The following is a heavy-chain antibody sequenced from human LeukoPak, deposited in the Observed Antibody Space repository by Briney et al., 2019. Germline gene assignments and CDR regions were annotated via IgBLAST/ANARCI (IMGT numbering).Heavy chain of an antibody. CDR2: IRSSGATT. CDR3: TKARDDYGVDTIDS. D-gene: IGHD3-3*01. V-gene: IGHV3-23*01. Sequence: GGSLRLSCAASGFTFSSYAMSWVRQAPGKRLEWVSAIRSSGATTYYADSVKGRFTISRDNSKNTVNLQMNSLRAEDTAIYYCTKARDDYGVDTIDSWGQGTLVTVSS. J-gene: IGHJ4*02. CDR1: GFTFSSYA.